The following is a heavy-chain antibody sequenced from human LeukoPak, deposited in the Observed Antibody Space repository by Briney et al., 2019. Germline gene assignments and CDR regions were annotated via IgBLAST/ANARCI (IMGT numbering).Heavy chain of an antibody. D-gene: IGHD6-13*01. CDR1: GYSISSGYF. Sequence: KPSETLSLTCTVSGYSISSGYFWGWIRQPPGKGLEWIGSIYHSGSTYYNPSLKSRVTISVDTSKNQFSLKLSSVTAADTAVYYCARDNSSSWYSYFDYWGQGTLVTVSS. J-gene: IGHJ4*02. CDR3: ARDNSSSWYSYFDY. CDR2: IYHSGST. V-gene: IGHV4-38-2*02.